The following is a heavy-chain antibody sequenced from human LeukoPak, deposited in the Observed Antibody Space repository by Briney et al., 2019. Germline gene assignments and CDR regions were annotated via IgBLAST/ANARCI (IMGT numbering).Heavy chain of an antibody. CDR1: GFTFSNYA. D-gene: IGHD3-22*01. V-gene: IGHV3-23*01. CDR2: ISGGGGT. Sequence: SGGSLRLSCVASGFTFSNYAMSWVRQAPGKGQEWVSAISGGGGTNYADSVKGRFTISRDNSKNTLYLQINSLRVEDTALYYCAKAYYSNGYYFFDYWGQGALVTVSS. J-gene: IGHJ4*02. CDR3: AKAYYSNGYYFFDY.